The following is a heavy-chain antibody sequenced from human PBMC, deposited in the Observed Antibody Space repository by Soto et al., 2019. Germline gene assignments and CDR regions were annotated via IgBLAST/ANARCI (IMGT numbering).Heavy chain of an antibody. V-gene: IGHV5-51*01. Sequence: GESLKISCKASGYSFTSYWIGWVRQMPGKGLEWMGIIYPGDSDTRYSPSFQGQVTISADKSISTAYLQWSSLKASDTAFYYCARTAAAGKYYYGVDVWGQGTTVTVSS. D-gene: IGHD6-13*01. CDR3: ARTAAAGKYYYGVDV. CDR2: IYPGDSDT. CDR1: GYSFTSYW. J-gene: IGHJ6*02.